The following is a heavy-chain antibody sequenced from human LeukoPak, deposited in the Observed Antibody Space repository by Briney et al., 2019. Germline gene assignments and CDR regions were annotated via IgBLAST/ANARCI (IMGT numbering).Heavy chain of an antibody. V-gene: IGHV3-23*01. CDR3: AKASTQFYFVN. CDR2: VSASGSST. J-gene: IGHJ4*02. D-gene: IGHD3-9*01. Sequence: GGSLRLSCAASGFTFSTYAMHWVRQAQGKGLEWVSAVSASGSSTFYADSVKGRFTISRDDSKSTLHLQMNSLRAEDTALYYCAKASTQFYFVNWGQGTLVTVSS. CDR1: GFTFSTYA.